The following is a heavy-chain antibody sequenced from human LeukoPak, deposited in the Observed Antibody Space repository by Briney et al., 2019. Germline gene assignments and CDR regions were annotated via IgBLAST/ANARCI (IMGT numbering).Heavy chain of an antibody. J-gene: IGHJ3*02. CDR1: GFTFSSFG. V-gene: IGHV3-23*01. Sequence: GRSLTLSCAASGFTFSSFGMHWVRQAPGKGLEWVSAISGSGGSTYYADSVKGRFTISRDNSKNTLYLQMNSLRAEDTAVYYCAKASMVRGVMGAFDIWGQGTMVTVSS. CDR2: ISGSGGST. CDR3: AKASMVRGVMGAFDI. D-gene: IGHD3-10*01.